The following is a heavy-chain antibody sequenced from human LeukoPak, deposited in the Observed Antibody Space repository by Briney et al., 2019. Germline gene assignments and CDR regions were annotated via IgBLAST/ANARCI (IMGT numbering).Heavy chain of an antibody. CDR2: INHSGST. V-gene: IGHV4-34*01. Sequence: SETLSLTCAVYGGSFSGYYWSWIRQPPGKGLEWIGEINHSGSTNYNPSLKSRVTISVDTSKNQFSLKLSSVTAADTAVYYCARAFGSGYYSRFDPWGQGTLVTVSS. CDR1: GGSFSGYY. D-gene: IGHD3-22*01. J-gene: IGHJ5*02. CDR3: ARAFGSGYYSRFDP.